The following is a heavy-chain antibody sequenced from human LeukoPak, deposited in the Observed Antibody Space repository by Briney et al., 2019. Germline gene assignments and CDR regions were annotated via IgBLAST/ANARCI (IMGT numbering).Heavy chain of an antibody. CDR1: GFTFSSYS. V-gene: IGHV3-48*01. CDR3: ASSELRYFDWLPETRAFDI. J-gene: IGHJ3*02. D-gene: IGHD3-9*01. CDR2: ISSSSSTI. Sequence: TGGSLRLSCAASGFTFSSYSMNWVRQAPGKGLEWVSYISSSSSTIYYADSVKGRFTISRDNAKNSLYLQMNSLRAEDTAVYYCASSELRYFDWLPETRAFDIWGQGTMVTVSS.